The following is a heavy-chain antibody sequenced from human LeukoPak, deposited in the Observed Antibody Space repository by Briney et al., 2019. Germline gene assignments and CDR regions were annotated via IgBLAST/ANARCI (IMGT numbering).Heavy chain of an antibody. CDR1: GGSISSYY. CDR3: ARRIAVAGPFDY. V-gene: IGHV4-59*08. D-gene: IGHD6-19*01. J-gene: IGHJ4*02. Sequence: PSETLSLTCTVSGGSISSYYWSWIRQPPGKGLEWIGYIYYSGSTNYNPSLKSRVIIPVDTSKNQCSPKLSSVTAAGTAVYYCARRIAVAGPFDYWGQGTLVTVSS. CDR2: IYYSGST.